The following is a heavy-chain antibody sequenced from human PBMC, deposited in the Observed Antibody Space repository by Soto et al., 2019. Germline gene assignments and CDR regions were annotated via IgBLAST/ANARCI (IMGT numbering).Heavy chain of an antibody. CDR2: IDPSDSYT. D-gene: IGHD5-18*01. J-gene: IGHJ6*02. Sequence: GESLKISCKGSGYSLTSYWISWVRQMPGKGLEWMGRIDPSDSYTNYSPSFQGHVTISADKSISTAYLQWSSLKASDTAMYYCARNSYGRYYYYGMDVWGQGTTVTVSS. V-gene: IGHV5-10-1*01. CDR1: GYSLTSYW. CDR3: ARNSYGRYYYYGMDV.